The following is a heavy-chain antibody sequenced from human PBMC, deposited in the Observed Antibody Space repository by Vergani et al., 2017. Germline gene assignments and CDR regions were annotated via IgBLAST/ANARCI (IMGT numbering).Heavy chain of an antibody. CDR1: GGSISSGGYS. V-gene: IGHV4-30-2*01. Sequence: QLQLQESGSGLVKPSQTLSLTCAVSGGSISSGGYSWSWIRQPPGKGLEWIGYIYHSGSTYYNPSRKSRVTISVDRSKNQFSLKLSSVTAADTAVYYCARDATYYDILTGYYEEGWFDPWGQGTLVTVSS. J-gene: IGHJ5*02. CDR3: ARDATYYDILTGYYEEGWFDP. CDR2: IYHSGST. D-gene: IGHD3-9*01.